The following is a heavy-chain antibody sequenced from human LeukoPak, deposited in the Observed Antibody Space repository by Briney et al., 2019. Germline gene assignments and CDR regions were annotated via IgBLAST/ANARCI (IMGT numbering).Heavy chain of an antibody. CDR1: RYSISSGYY. V-gene: IGHV4-38-2*02. Sequence: PSETLSLTRTVPRYSISSGYYWGWIRPPPGKGLEGIGIIYHSGSTYYNPSLKSRVTISVDTSKNQFSLKLSSVTAADTAVYYCARKSGSYFSPYYYYYMDVWGKGTTVTISS. D-gene: IGHD1-26*01. CDR3: ARKSGSYFSPYYYYYMDV. CDR2: IYHSGST. J-gene: IGHJ6*03.